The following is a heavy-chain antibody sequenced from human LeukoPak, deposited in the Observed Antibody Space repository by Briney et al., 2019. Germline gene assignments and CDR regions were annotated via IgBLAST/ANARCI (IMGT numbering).Heavy chain of an antibody. Sequence: SETLSLTCTVSGGSINNYYWGWIRQPPGKGLEWIGYIYYTGSTNYNPSLKSRVTISQDMSRNHFSLRMSSVTAADTAVYYCARMAPSSTWTYYFDYWGQGILVTVPS. CDR1: GGSINNYY. CDR2: IYYTGST. V-gene: IGHV4-59*01. CDR3: ARMAPSSTWTYYFDY. J-gene: IGHJ4*02. D-gene: IGHD6-13*01.